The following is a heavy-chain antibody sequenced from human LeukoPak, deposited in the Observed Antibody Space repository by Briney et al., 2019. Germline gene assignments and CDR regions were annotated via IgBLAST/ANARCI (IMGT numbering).Heavy chain of an antibody. CDR3: ASCYYDSSGYYYFDY. Sequence: ASVKVSCKASGYTFSGHYMHWVRQAPGQGLEWMGWIKPSSGATNYAQKFRGRVTMTRDASNRTSYMELSRLRSADTALYYCASCYYDSSGYYYFDYWGQGTLVTVSS. D-gene: IGHD3-22*01. V-gene: IGHV1-2*02. J-gene: IGHJ4*02. CDR2: IKPSSGAT. CDR1: GYTFSGHY.